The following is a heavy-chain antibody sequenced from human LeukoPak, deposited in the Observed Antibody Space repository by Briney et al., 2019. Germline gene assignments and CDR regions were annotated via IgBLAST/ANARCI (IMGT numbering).Heavy chain of an antibody. CDR1: GYTFTSYY. V-gene: IGHV1-46*01. CDR2: INPSGGST. D-gene: IGHD2-21*02. J-gene: IGHJ4*02. CDR3: ARAAADIVVVTATRGADY. Sequence: ASVKVSCKASGYTFTSYYMHWVRRAPGQGLEWMGIINPSGGSTSYAQKFQGRVTMTRDMSTSTVYMELSSLRSEDTAVYYCARAAADIVVVTATRGADYWGQGTLVTVSS.